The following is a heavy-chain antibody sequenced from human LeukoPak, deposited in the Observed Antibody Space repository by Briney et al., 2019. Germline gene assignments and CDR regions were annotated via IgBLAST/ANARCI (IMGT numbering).Heavy chain of an antibody. Sequence: ASVKVSCKASGYTFTGYYMHWVRQAPGQGLEWMGWINPNSGGTNYAQKFQGRVTMTRDTSISTAYMGLSRLRSDDTAVYYCARAYGSGSYYVAYYYGMDVWGQGTTVTVSS. CDR2: INPNSGGT. V-gene: IGHV1-2*02. D-gene: IGHD3-10*01. CDR3: ARAYGSGSYYVAYYYGMDV. CDR1: GYTFTGYY. J-gene: IGHJ6*02.